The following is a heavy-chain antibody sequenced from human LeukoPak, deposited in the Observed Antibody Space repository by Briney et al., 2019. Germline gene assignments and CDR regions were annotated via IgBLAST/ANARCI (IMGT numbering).Heavy chain of an antibody. CDR1: GFTFSSYE. V-gene: IGHV3-48*03. Sequence: GGSLRLSCAASGFTFSSYEMNWVRQAPGKGLEWVSYISSSGSTMYFADSVKGRFTISRDNAKNSLFLHMNSLRVEDTAVYYCAQAGAGMSPTDYWGQGTLVAVSS. CDR3: AQAGAGMSPTDY. D-gene: IGHD6-13*01. J-gene: IGHJ4*02. CDR2: ISSSGSTM.